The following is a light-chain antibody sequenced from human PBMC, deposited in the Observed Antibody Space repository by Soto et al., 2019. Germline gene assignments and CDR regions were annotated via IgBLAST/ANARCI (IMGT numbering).Light chain of an antibody. V-gene: IGKV3D-20*02. CDR3: QQRNVWPPVT. CDR1: QSVSSSY. CDR2: GAS. J-gene: IGKJ5*01. Sequence: EIVLTQSPGTLSLSPGESATLSCRASQSVSSSYLAWYQQKPGQAPRLLIYGASTRATGIPDRFSGSGSGTDFTLTISSLEPEDSAVYYCQQRNVWPPVTFGQGTRLEIK.